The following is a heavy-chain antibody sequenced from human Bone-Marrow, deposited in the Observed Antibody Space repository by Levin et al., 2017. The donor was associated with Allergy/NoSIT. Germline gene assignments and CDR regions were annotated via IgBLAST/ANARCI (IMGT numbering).Heavy chain of an antibody. CDR2: ISYDGSNK. D-gene: IGHD4-17*01. V-gene: IGHV3-30*18. Sequence: GGSLRLSCAASGFTFSSYGMHWVRQAPGKGLEWVAVISYDGSNKYYADSVKGRFTISRDNSKNTLYLQMNSLRAEDTAVYYCAKAPRGDGDFCYFDYWGQGTLVTVSS. CDR1: GFTFSSYG. CDR3: AKAPRGDGDFCYFDY. J-gene: IGHJ4*02.